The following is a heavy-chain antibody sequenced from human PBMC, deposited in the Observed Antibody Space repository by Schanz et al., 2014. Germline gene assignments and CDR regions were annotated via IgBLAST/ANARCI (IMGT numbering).Heavy chain of an antibody. D-gene: IGHD5-12*01. Sequence: VQLVESGGGLVQPGGSLRLSCAASGFTLSNSDMHWVRQAPGKGLEWVALISNDGSIKYYADSVEGRFTISRDNSRNTLYLQMNSLRTEDTAVYYCASPSGYSDYGTYFDFCGQGTLVNVSS. V-gene: IGHV3-30-3*01. CDR3: ASPSGYSDYGTYFDF. J-gene: IGHJ4*02. CDR2: ISNDGSIK. CDR1: GFTLSNSD.